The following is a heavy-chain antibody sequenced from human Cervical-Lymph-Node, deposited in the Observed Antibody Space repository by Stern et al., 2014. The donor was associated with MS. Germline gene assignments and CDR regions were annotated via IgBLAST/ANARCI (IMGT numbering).Heavy chain of an antibody. J-gene: IGHJ5*01. CDR2: IYNSGST. V-gene: IGHV4-30-4*01. D-gene: IGHD1-26*01. CDR1: GVSFSSTDMN. Sequence: QVQLQQSGPGLVKPSQTLSLTCTASGVSFSSTDMNWSCLRPPPGKGLEWIGYIYNSGSTYYSPSLKSRVTISVDTSKNQFSLKLSSVTAADTAVYYCARMGEWFDSWGQGTLVTVSS. CDR3: ARMGEWFDS.